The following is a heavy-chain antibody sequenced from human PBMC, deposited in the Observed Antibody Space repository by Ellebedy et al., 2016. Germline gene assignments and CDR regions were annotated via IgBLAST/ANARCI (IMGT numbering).Heavy chain of an antibody. Sequence: ASVKVSCXASGYTFTSYYMHWVRQAPGQGLEWMGIINPSGGSTSYAQKFQGRVTMTRDTSTSTVYMELSSLRSEDTAVYYCHVRDGYNSRVFDIWGQGTMVTVSS. D-gene: IGHD5-24*01. CDR1: GYTFTSYY. J-gene: IGHJ3*02. CDR2: INPSGGST. V-gene: IGHV1-46*01. CDR3: HVRDGYNSRVFDI.